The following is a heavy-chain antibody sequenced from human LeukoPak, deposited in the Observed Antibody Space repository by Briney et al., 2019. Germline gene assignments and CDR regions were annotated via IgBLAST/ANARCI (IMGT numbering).Heavy chain of an antibody. CDR3: AKYSTAGTNYDAFDI. V-gene: IGHV3-23*01. J-gene: IGHJ3*02. CDR2: IGGHGATT. D-gene: IGHD6-13*01. Sequence: GGSLRLSCAASGVTFSSYAMSWVRQAPGKGLAWVSGIGGHGATTYYADSVKGRFTISRDNSQNTLYLQMNSLRAEDTAVYYCAKYSTAGTNYDAFDIWGQGTMVTVSS. CDR1: GVTFSSYA.